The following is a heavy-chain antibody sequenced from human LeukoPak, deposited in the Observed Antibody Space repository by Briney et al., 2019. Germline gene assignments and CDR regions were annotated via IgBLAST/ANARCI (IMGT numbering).Heavy chain of an antibody. Sequence: PGRSLRLSCAASGFIFSNYGMHWVRQAPGKGLEWVAVISFDGSSKDYAESVKGRFTISRDNSKNTLYLQMNSLRVEDTAVYYCAKAADQYYYYYFYYMDVWGKGTTVTVSS. D-gene: IGHD2-2*01. CDR2: ISFDGSSK. V-gene: IGHV3-30*18. CDR1: GFIFSNYG. CDR3: AKAADQYYYYYFYYMDV. J-gene: IGHJ6*03.